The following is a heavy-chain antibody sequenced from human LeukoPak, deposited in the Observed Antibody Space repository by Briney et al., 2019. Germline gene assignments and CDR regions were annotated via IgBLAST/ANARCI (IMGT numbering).Heavy chain of an antibody. D-gene: IGHD3-3*01. CDR1: GGTFSSYA. CDR3: AKYDFWSGYRYYFDY. V-gene: IGHV1-69*13. J-gene: IGHJ4*02. CDR2: IIPIFGTA. Sequence: ASVKVSCKASGGTFSSYAISWVRQAPGQGLEWMGGIIPIFGTANYAQKFQGRVTITADESTSTAYMELSSLRSEDTAVYYCAKYDFWSGYRYYFDYWGQGTLDTVSS.